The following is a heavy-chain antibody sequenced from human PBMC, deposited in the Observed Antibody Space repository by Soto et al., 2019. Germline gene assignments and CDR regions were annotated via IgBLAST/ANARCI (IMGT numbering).Heavy chain of an antibody. CDR3: ARDLGARTYYAFWSGFYWFDP. V-gene: IGHV1-18*01. D-gene: IGHD3-3*01. CDR2: ISAYNGNT. CDR1: GYTFTSYG. J-gene: IGHJ5*02. Sequence: ASVKVSCKASGYTFTSYGISWVRQAPGQGLEWMGWISAYNGNTNYAQKLQGRVTMTTDTSTSTAYMELRSLRSDDTAVYYCARDLGARTYYAFWSGFYWFDPWGQGTLVTVS.